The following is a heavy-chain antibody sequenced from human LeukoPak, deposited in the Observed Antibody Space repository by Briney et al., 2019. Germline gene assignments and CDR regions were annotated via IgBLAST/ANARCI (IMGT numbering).Heavy chain of an antibody. V-gene: IGHV3-48*01. D-gene: IGHD4-23*01. CDR3: ARDLDYGGNFYFDY. Sequence: GGSLRLSCAASGFTFSSYSMNWVRQAPGKGLEWVSYISSSSTIYYADSVKGRFTISRDNAKNSLYLQMNSLRAEDTAVYYCARDLDYGGNFYFDYWGQGTLVTVSS. J-gene: IGHJ4*02. CDR1: GFTFSSYS. CDR2: ISSSSTI.